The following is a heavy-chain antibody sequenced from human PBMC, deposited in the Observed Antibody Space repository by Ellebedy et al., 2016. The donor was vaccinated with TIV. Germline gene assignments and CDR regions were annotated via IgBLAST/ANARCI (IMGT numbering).Heavy chain of an antibody. V-gene: IGHV4-39*07. CDR3: EDYRGVIDF. CDR2: IYYDGRT. D-gene: IGHD3-10*01. J-gene: IGHJ4*02. Sequence: SETLSLXCTVSGGSISTSNYYWGWIRQSPGKGLEWIGIIYYDGRTYYNPSLKSRATISVDTSKKQFSLKLTSVTAADTAVYYCEDYRGVIDFWGQGTLVTVSS. CDR1: GGSISTSNYY.